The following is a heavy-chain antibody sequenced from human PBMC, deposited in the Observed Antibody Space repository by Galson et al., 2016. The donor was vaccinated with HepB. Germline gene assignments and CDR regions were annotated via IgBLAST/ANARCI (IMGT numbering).Heavy chain of an antibody. CDR3: TTLSPTMVYYNNSGPYREFDY. CDR2: IKSNIDGGTT. CDR1: GFTFSHAW. V-gene: IGHV3-15*01. D-gene: IGHD2-8*01. Sequence: SLRLSCAASGFTFSHAWMSWVRQAPGRGLEWVGRIKSNIDGGTTDYAAPVKGRFTILRDDSKNTLYLQMNSLKNEDTAVYYCTTLSPTMVYYNNSGPYREFDYWGQGTLITVSS. J-gene: IGHJ4*02.